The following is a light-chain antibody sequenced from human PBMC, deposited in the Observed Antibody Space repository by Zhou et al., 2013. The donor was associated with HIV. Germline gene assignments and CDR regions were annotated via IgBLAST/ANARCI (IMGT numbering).Light chain of an antibody. Sequence: DIQMTQSPSTLSASVGDRVTITCRASQSISSWLAWYQQKPGKAPKLLIYAASNLQSGVPSRFSGSGSGTDFTLTISSLQPEDFATYYCQQSYSPLFTFGPGTKVDIK. CDR1: QSISSW. J-gene: IGKJ3*01. CDR3: QQSYSPLFT. CDR2: AAS. V-gene: IGKV1-39*01.